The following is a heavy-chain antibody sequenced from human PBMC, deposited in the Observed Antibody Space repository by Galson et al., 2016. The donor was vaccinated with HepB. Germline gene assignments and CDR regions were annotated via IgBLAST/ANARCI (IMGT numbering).Heavy chain of an antibody. Sequence: SLRLSCAASGFTFSNYAMSWVRQAPGKGLEWVAVISYDGSNKYYADSVKGRFTISRDNSKNTLYLQMNSLRAEDTAVYYCARDLPLLGWGQGTLVTVSS. V-gene: IGHV3-30*03. CDR1: GFTFSNYA. CDR2: ISYDGSNK. CDR3: ARDLPLLG. D-gene: IGHD2-15*01. J-gene: IGHJ4*02.